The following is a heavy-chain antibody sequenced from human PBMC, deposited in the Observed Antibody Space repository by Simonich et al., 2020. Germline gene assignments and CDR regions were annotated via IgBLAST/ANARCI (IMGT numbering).Heavy chain of an antibody. Sequence: QVQLVQSGAEVKKPGASVKVSCKASGYTFTGYYMHWVRQAPGQGLEWMGWINPSSGSTNYAQKVQGRVTMTRDTSISTAYMERSRLRSDDTAVYYCARVSGGTAMVTSTFDIWGQGTMVTVSS. CDR2: INPSSGST. D-gene: IGHD5-18*01. CDR3: ARVSGGTAMVTSTFDI. CDR1: GYTFTGYY. V-gene: IGHV1-2*02. J-gene: IGHJ3*02.